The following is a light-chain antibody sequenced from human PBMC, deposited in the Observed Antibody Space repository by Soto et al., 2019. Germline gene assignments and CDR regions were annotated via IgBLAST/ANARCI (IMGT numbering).Light chain of an antibody. Sequence: DIQMTQSPSSLSASVGDRVTITCRASQSISNNLIWYQQKSGKAPNVLINAASSLPSGVPSRFSGSGSGTDFTLTISSLQPEDFATYYCQQNNSIPRTFGQGTRWISN. V-gene: IGKV1-39*01. CDR3: QQNNSIPRT. J-gene: IGKJ2*01. CDR1: QSISNN. CDR2: AAS.